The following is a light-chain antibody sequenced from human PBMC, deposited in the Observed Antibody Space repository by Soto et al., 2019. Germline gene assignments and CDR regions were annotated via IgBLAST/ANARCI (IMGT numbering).Light chain of an antibody. Sequence: IVMTHSPATLSVSPWERATLSCRASQSVSSNLAWYQQKPGQAPRLLIYGASTRATGIPARFSGSGSGTEFTLTISSLQSEDFAVYYCQQYNNWPPTTFGQGTKVDIK. CDR3: QQYNNWPPTT. V-gene: IGKV3-15*01. CDR1: QSVSSN. CDR2: GAS. J-gene: IGKJ1*01.